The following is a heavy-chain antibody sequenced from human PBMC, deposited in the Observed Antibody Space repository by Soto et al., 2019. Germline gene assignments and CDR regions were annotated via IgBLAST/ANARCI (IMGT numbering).Heavy chain of an antibody. CDR2: IYPGDSDT. J-gene: IGHJ6*02. V-gene: IGHV5-51*01. Sequence: GESLKISCKAFGYRFNTYWIGWVRQMPGKGLEWMGIIYPGDSDTRYSPSFQGQVTISADKSISTAYLQWSSLKASDTAMYYCARDIDKTSSAVYYYYGMDVWGQGTTVTVSS. CDR1: GYRFNTYW. D-gene: IGHD6-6*01. CDR3: ARDIDKTSSAVYYYYGMDV.